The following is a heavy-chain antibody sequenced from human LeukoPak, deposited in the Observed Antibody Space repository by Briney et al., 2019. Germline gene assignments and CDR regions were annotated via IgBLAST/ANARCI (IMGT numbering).Heavy chain of an antibody. CDR3: ARSNRDAFDM. CDR1: GFTFSSYE. V-gene: IGHV3-48*03. CDR2: ISSSGTTK. J-gene: IGHJ3*02. D-gene: IGHD2/OR15-2a*01. Sequence: GGSLRLSCAASGFTFSSYEMNWVRQGPGKGLEWVSYISSSGTTKYYADSVKGRFTLSRDNAKKSLSLQMNSLRAEDTAIHYCARSNRDAFDMWGQGTVVTVPS.